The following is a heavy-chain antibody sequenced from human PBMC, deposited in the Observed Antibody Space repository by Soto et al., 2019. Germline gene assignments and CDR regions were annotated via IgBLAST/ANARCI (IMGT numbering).Heavy chain of an antibody. V-gene: IGHV5-51*03. Sequence: EVQLVQSGAEVKKPGESLKISCRGSGYRFTTYWIGWVRQMPGKGLEWIGIIYPGDSDTRYSPSFQGQVTISADKSFTTAYLQWNSLKASDTAMYYCARCRGSSWDFDYWGQGTLVTVSS. D-gene: IGHD6-13*01. J-gene: IGHJ4*02. CDR3: ARCRGSSWDFDY. CDR2: IYPGDSDT. CDR1: GYRFTTYW.